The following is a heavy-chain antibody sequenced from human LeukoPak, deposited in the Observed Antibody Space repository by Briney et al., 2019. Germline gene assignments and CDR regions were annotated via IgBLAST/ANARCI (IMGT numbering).Heavy chain of an antibody. CDR1: VFTFSTYA. Sequence: GGSLRLSCAASVFTFSTYAMHWVRQAPGKGLEWVAFIQDDGTNKYYADSVKGRFTISRDNSKNTLYLQMNSLRAEDTAVYYCAKDPYSYSSSSNYFDYWGQGTLVTVSS. D-gene: IGHD6-6*01. J-gene: IGHJ4*02. CDR3: AKDPYSYSSSSNYFDY. CDR2: IQDDGTNK. V-gene: IGHV3-30*02.